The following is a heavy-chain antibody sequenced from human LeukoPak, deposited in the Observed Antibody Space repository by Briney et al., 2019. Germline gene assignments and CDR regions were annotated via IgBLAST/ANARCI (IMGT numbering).Heavy chain of an antibody. J-gene: IGHJ6*04. Sequence: PGGSLRLSCAAPGLTFSSYWMSWVRQAPGKGLEWVANIKKDRSEQYDVDSVKGRFTVSRDNAKNSLYLQMNSLRAEDTAVYYCAELGITMIGGVWGKGTTVTISS. CDR2: IKKDRSEQ. CDR1: GLTFSSYW. CDR3: AELGITMIGGV. D-gene: IGHD3-10*02. V-gene: IGHV3-7*01.